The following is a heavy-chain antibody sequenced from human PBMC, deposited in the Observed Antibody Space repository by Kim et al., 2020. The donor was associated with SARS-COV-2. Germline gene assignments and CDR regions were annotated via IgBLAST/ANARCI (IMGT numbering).Heavy chain of an antibody. D-gene: IGHD6-19*01. J-gene: IGHJ6*02. CDR1: GFTFSSYW. V-gene: IGHV3-74*01. CDR3: ARDEHSSGWYSFYRYYYYYGMDV. Sequence: GGSLRLSCAASGFTFSSYWMHWVRQAPGKGLVWVSRINSDGSSTSYADSVKGRFTISRDNAKNTLYLQMHSLRAEDTAVYYCARDEHSSGWYSFYRYYYYYGMDVWGQGTTVTVSS. CDR2: INSDGSST.